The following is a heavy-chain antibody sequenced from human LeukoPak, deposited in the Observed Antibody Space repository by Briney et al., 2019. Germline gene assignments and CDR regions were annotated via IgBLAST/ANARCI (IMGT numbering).Heavy chain of an antibody. CDR3: ARDAYYYDSSGYPSAFDI. Sequence: GGSLRLSCAASGFTFSSYWMSWVRQAPGKGLEWVANIKQDGSEKYYVDSVKGRFTISRDNAKNSLYLQMNSLSAEDTAVYYCARDAYYYDSSGYPSAFDIWGQGTMVTVSS. J-gene: IGHJ3*02. CDR2: IKQDGSEK. D-gene: IGHD3-22*01. CDR1: GFTFSSYW. V-gene: IGHV3-7*01.